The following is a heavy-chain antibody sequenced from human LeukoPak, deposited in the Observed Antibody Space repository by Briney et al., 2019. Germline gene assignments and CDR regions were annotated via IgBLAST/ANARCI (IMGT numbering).Heavy chain of an antibody. CDR3: ARVTLPPYYYYMDV. J-gene: IGHJ6*03. Sequence: PGGSLRLSCAASGFTFYDYGMSWVRQAPGKGLEWVSYISSSGSTIYYADSVKGRFTISRDNAKNSLYLQMNSLRAEDTAVYYCARVTLPPYYYYMDVWGKGTTVTVSS. V-gene: IGHV3-11*04. CDR2: ISSSGSTI. CDR1: GFTFYDYG.